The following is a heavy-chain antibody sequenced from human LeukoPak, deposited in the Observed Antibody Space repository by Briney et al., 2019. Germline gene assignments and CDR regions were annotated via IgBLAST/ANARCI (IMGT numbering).Heavy chain of an antibody. V-gene: IGHV4-4*07. CDR3: ARGDGDCSSTSCYASAFDI. CDR2: IYTSGST. Sequence: SETLSLTCTVSGASISSYYWSWIRQPAGKGLEWIGRIYTSGSTNYNPSLNSRVTMSVDTSKNQFSLKLSSVTAADTAVYYCARGDGDCSSTSCYASAFDIWGQGTMVTVSS. CDR1: GASISSYY. D-gene: IGHD2-2*01. J-gene: IGHJ3*02.